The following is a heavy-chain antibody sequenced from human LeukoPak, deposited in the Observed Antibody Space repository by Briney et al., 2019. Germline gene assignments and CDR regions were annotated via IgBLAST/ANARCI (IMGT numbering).Heavy chain of an antibody. D-gene: IGHD3-10*01. J-gene: IGHJ3*02. CDR1: GFTFSSYE. Sequence: GGSLRLSCAASGFTFSSYEMNWVRQAPGKGLEWVSYISSSGSTKYYADSVKGRFTISRDNSKNTLHLQMNSLRAEDTAVYYCAKDIYGSGSYYNGPSEAFDIWGQGTMVTVSS. V-gene: IGHV3-48*03. CDR3: AKDIYGSGSYYNGPSEAFDI. CDR2: ISSSGSTK.